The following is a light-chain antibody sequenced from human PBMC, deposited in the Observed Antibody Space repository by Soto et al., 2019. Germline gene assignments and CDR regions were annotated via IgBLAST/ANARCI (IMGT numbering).Light chain of an antibody. J-gene: IGKJ5*01. CDR3: QQYGSSPWIT. CDR2: GVS. V-gene: IGKV3-20*01. Sequence: EIVLTQSPGTLSLSPGERATLSCRASQSVSSSYLAWYQQKPGQAPRLLIYGVSSRATGIPDRFSGSGSGTDFTLTISRLEPEDFAVYYCQQYGSSPWITFGQGTRLEIK. CDR1: QSVSSSY.